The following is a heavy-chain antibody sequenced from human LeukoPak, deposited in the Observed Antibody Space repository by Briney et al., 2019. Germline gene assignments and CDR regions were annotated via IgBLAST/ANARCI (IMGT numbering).Heavy chain of an antibody. V-gene: IGHV3-30*18. Sequence: GRSLRLSCAASGFTFSSYGMHWVRQAPGKGLEWVAVISYGGSNKYYADSVKGRFTIYRDNSKNTLYLQMNSLRAEDTAVYYCAKDVAAYYYDSSGYYARRGFDGYYFDYWGQGTLVTVSS. D-gene: IGHD3-22*01. CDR3: AKDVAAYYYDSSGYYARRGFDGYYFDY. J-gene: IGHJ4*02. CDR2: ISYGGSNK. CDR1: GFTFSSYG.